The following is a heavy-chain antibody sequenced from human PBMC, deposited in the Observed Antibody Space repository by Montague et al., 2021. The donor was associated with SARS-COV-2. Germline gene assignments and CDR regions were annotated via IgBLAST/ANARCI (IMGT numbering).Heavy chain of an antibody. D-gene: IGHD6-13*01. CDR1: GDSISYFY. CDR3: ARDVVAAPGTFDY. Sequence: SETLSLTCTVSGDSISYFYWSWIRQPAGKGLEWIERVSASGSTNYNPSLNSRVTMSVDTSKKQFSLRLSPVTAADTAVYYCARDVVAAPGTFDYWGQGTLVTVSS. J-gene: IGHJ4*02. CDR2: VSASGST. V-gene: IGHV4-4*07.